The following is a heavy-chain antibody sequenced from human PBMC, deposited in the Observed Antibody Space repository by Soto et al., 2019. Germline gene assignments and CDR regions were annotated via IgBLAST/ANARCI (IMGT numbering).Heavy chain of an antibody. D-gene: IGHD3-9*01. Sequence: SETLSLTCTVSGGSISSYYWSWIRQPPGKGLEWIGYIYYSGSTNYNPSLKSRVTISVDTSKNQFSLKLSSVTAADTAVYYCARVKAEYYDILTGYYGVDYWGQGTLVTVSS. CDR3: ARVKAEYYDILTGYYGVDY. CDR2: IYYSGST. V-gene: IGHV4-59*01. J-gene: IGHJ4*02. CDR1: GGSISSYY.